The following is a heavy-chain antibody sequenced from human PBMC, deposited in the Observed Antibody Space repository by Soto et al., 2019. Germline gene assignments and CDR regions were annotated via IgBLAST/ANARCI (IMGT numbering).Heavy chain of an antibody. D-gene: IGHD1-26*01. V-gene: IGHV4-39*02. CDR2: IYYSGST. J-gene: IGHJ5*02. CDR1: GGSISSSSYY. CDR3: ATQEVGGSYVYTFDP. Sequence: SETLCLTCTVAGGSISSSSYYWGWIRQPPGKGLEWIGSIYYSGSTYYNPSLKSRVTISVDTSKNHFSLKLSSVTAADTAVYYCATQEVGGSYVYTFDPWGQGTLVTVSS.